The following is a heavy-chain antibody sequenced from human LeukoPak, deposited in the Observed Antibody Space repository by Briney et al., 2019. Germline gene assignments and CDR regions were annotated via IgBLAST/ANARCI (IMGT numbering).Heavy chain of an antibody. Sequence: ASVKVSCKASGYTFTGNCMHWVRQAPGQGLEWMGWINANSGGTNYAQKFQGRVTMTRDTSISTAYMELSRLRSDDTAVYYCARDGSFGVVTPFYYYYMDVWGKGTTVTVSS. D-gene: IGHD3-3*01. CDR2: INANSGGT. J-gene: IGHJ6*03. CDR1: GYTFTGNC. V-gene: IGHV1-2*02. CDR3: ARDGSFGVVTPFYYYYMDV.